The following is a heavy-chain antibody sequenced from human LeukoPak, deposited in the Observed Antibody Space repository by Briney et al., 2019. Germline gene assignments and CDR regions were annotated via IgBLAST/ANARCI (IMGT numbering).Heavy chain of an antibody. CDR3: ARPNGDYYNWFDP. CDR1: GYTFTGYY. CDR2: INPNIGDT. D-gene: IGHD4-17*01. J-gene: IGHJ5*02. V-gene: IGHV1-2*02. Sequence: ASVLVSCKASGYTFTGYYIHWVRQAPGQGLEWMGWINPNIGDTNYAQKFQDRVTLTRDTSISTAYMEVTNLRSDDTAVYYCARPNGDYYNWFDPWGQGTLVTDSS.